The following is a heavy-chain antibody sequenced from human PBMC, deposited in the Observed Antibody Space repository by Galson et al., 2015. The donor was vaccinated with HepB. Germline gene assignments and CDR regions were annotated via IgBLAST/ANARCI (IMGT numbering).Heavy chain of an antibody. CDR3: ARDKEMATIELLDY. D-gene: IGHD5-24*01. CDR2: ISYDGSNK. CDR1: GFTFSSYA. Sequence: SLRLSCAASGFTFSSYAMRWVRQAPGKGLEWVAVISYDGSNKYYADSVKGRFTISRDNSKNTLYLQMNSLRAEDTAVYYCARDKEMATIELLDYWGQGTLVTVSS. V-gene: IGHV3-30-3*01. J-gene: IGHJ4*02.